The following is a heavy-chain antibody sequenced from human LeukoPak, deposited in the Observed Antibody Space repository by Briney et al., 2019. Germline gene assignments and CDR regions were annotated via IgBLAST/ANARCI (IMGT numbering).Heavy chain of an antibody. CDR1: GYTFTDYY. CDR3: TRDSYVDYYFDY. J-gene: IGHJ4*02. CDR2: DNPKSGVT. Sequence: ASVTVSCKASGYTFTDYYLHWVRQAPGQGLEYMGWDNPKSGVTEYAQTFKGRVTMTRDTSINTAYMELSRLRSDDTAVYYCTRDSYVDYYFDYWGQATLVTVSS. V-gene: IGHV1-2*02. D-gene: IGHD3/OR15-3a*01.